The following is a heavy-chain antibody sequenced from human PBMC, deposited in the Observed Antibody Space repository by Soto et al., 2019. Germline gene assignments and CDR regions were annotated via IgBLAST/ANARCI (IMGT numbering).Heavy chain of an antibody. Sequence: QLQLQESGSGLVKPSQTLSLTCAVSGGSISSGGYSRSWIRQPPGKGLEWIGYIYHSGSTYYNPSLKSRVNISVDRSKNQFSLKLSSVTAADTAVYYCAGADYYENYYGMDVWGQGTTVTVSS. J-gene: IGHJ6*02. CDR1: GGSISSGGYS. D-gene: IGHD3-22*01. CDR2: IYHSGST. V-gene: IGHV4-30-2*01. CDR3: AGADYYENYYGMDV.